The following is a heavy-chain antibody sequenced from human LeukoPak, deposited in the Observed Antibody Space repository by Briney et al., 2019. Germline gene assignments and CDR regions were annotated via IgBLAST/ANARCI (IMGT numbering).Heavy chain of an antibody. J-gene: IGHJ4*01. V-gene: IGHV3-21*01. CDR2: ISSSSSYI. CDR1: GFTFSTYS. CDR3: AKDTTVNFPFRGYFDY. D-gene: IGHD1-14*01. Sequence: GGSLRLSCAASGFTFSTYSMNWVRQAPGKGLEWVSSISSSSSYIYYADSVQGRFTISRDNAKNSLYLQMNSLRAEDTAVYYCAKDTTVNFPFRGYFDYWGQGTLVTVPS.